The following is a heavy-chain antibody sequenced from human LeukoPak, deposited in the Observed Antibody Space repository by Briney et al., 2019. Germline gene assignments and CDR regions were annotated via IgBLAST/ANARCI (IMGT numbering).Heavy chain of an antibody. CDR1: GGSISSYY. V-gene: IGHV4-59*01. CDR2: IYYSGST. J-gene: IGHJ2*01. CDR3: ARLGSPRPNWYFDL. D-gene: IGHD3-16*01. Sequence: SETLSLTCTVSGGSISSYYWSWIRQPPGKGLEWIGYIYYSGSTNYNPSLKSRVTISVDTSKNQFSLKLSSVTAADTAVYYCARLGSPRPNWYFDLWGRGTLVTVSS.